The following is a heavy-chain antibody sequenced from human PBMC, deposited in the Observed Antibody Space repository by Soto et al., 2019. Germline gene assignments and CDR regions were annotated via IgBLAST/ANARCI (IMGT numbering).Heavy chain of an antibody. CDR2: INSDGSDT. V-gene: IGHV3-74*01. D-gene: IGHD2-15*01. Sequence: EVQLVESGGGLVQPGGSLRVSCAASGFTFRRFWMHWVRQAPGMGLVWVSRINSDGSDTNYADSVKGRFTISRDNAKNTLYLQMNSLRAEDTAVYYCARAGGSCSGGYCTHKDFYGMDVWGQGTTVTVSS. J-gene: IGHJ6*02. CDR1: GFTFRRFW. CDR3: ARAGGSCSGGYCTHKDFYGMDV.